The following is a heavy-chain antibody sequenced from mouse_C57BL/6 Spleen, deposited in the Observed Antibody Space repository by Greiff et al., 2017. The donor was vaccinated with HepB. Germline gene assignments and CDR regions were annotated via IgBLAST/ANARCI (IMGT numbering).Heavy chain of an antibody. D-gene: IGHD1-1*01. CDR1: GFTFSDFY. CDR3: ARDANYGSSYGWYFDV. V-gene: IGHV7-1*01. Sequence: EVNVVESGGGLVQSGRSLRLSCATSGFTFSDFYMEWVRQAPGKGLEWIAASRNKANDYTTEYSASVKGRFIVSRDTSQSILYLQMNALRAEDTAIYYCARDANYGSSYGWYFDVWGTGTTVTVSS. CDR2: SRNKANDYTT. J-gene: IGHJ1*03.